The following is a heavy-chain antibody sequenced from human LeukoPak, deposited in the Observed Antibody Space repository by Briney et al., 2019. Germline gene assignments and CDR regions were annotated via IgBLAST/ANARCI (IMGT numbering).Heavy chain of an antibody. Sequence: SETLSLTCSVSGGSISSYYGSWLRQPAGKGVVWIRRIYTSGSTNYNPSLTSRLTMSVDTSKNQFSLKLSSVTAADTALYYCARDTSAFDIWGQGAMVTVSS. CDR2: IYTSGST. CDR3: ARDTSAFDI. V-gene: IGHV4-4*07. CDR1: GGSISSYY. D-gene: IGHD2/OR15-2a*01. J-gene: IGHJ3*02.